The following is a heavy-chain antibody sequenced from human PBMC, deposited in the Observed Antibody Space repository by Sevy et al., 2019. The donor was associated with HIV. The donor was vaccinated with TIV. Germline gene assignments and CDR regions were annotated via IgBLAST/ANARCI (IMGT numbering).Heavy chain of an antibody. CDR3: TGQIWFGELLDFDY. Sequence: GGSLRLSCTASGFTFGDYAMSWVRQAPGKGLEWVGFIRSKAYGGTTEYAASVKGRFTSSRDDSKSIAYLQMNSLKTEDTAVYYCTGQIWFGELLDFDYWGQGTLVTVSS. CDR1: GFTFGDYA. D-gene: IGHD3-10*01. J-gene: IGHJ4*02. CDR2: IRSKAYGGTT. V-gene: IGHV3-49*04.